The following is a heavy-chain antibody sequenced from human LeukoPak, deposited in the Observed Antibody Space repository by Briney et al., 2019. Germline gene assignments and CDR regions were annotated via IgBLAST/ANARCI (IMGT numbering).Heavy chain of an antibody. V-gene: IGHV3-7*01. CDR1: GFTISTYE. J-gene: IGHJ4*02. CDR2: IKQDGSEK. D-gene: IGHD6-19*01. CDR3: VRGNYGSGWYSKY. Sequence: GGSLRLSCAASGFTISTYEINWVRQAPGKGLEWVANIKQDGSEKYYVDSVKGRFTISRDNAKKSLDLQMNSLRVDDTAMYYCVRGNYGSGWYSKYWGQGTLVTVSS.